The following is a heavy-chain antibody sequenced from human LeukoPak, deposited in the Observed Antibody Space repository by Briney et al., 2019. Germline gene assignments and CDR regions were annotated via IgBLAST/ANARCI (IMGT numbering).Heavy chain of an antibody. V-gene: IGHV1-69*05. D-gene: IGHD6-13*01. CDR3: ARDAGRSAGIAAAGAFDY. CDR2: IIPIFDTA. CDR1: GGTLSSYA. J-gene: IGHJ4*02. Sequence: SVQVSCKASGGTLSSYAISWVRQAPGQGNDWIGWIIPIFDTANNAQKYQDRVTITKDESTSTAYMELSSLRSEDTAVYYCARDAGRSAGIAAAGAFDYWGQGTLVTVSS.